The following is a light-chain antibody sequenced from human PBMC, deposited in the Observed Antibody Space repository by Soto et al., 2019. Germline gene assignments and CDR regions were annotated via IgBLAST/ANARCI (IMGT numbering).Light chain of an antibody. Sequence: QSALTQPRSVSGSPGQSLTISCTGTSSDVGGYNYVSWYQQYPGQVPKLMIYDVTKRPSGVPDRFSGSKSGNTASLTISGLQAEDEADYYCCSHAGTDTYVFRTGTKVTVL. CDR1: SSDVGGYNY. CDR2: DVT. V-gene: IGLV2-11*01. J-gene: IGLJ1*01. CDR3: CSHAGTDTYV.